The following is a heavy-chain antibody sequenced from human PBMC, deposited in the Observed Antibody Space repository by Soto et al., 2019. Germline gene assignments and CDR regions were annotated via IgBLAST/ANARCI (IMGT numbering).Heavy chain of an antibody. V-gene: IGHV3-33*01. CDR1: GFTFSSYG. Sequence: QVQLVESGGGVVQPGRSLRLSCAASGFTFSSYGMHWVRQAPGKGLEWVAVIWYDGSNKYYADSVKGRFTISRDNSKNTLYLQRNSLRAEDTAVYYCARGGSVVVTASRFDYWGQGTLVTVSS. CDR3: ARGGSVVVTASRFDY. CDR2: IWYDGSNK. J-gene: IGHJ4*02. D-gene: IGHD2-21*02.